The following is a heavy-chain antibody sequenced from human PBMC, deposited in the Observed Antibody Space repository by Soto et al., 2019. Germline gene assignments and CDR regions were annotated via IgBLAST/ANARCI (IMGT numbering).Heavy chain of an antibody. D-gene: IGHD2-21*02. CDR2: ISSSSSTI. J-gene: IGHJ4*02. V-gene: IGHV3-48*02. CDR1: GFTFSSYS. CDR3: ARLAYCGGDCWPN. Sequence: EVQLVESGGGLVQPGGSLRLSCAASGFTFSSYSMNWVRQAPGKGLEWVSYISSSSSTIYYADSVKGRFTISRDNAKNSRYLQMNSLRDEDTAVYYCARLAYCGGDCWPNWGQGTLVTVSS.